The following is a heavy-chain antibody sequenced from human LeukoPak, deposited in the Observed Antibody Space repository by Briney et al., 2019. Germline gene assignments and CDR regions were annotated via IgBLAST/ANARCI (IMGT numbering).Heavy chain of an antibody. J-gene: IGHJ6*03. Sequence: ASVKVSCNASGYTFSNFAFSWVRQAPGQGLEWMGWISAYNGNTNYAQKLQGRVTMTINTSTSTAYLELRSLRSDDTAVYYCATESETTVNMDVWGKGTTVTVSS. CDR3: ATESETTVNMDV. D-gene: IGHD4-17*01. CDR2: ISAYNGNT. CDR1: GYTFSNFA. V-gene: IGHV1-18*01.